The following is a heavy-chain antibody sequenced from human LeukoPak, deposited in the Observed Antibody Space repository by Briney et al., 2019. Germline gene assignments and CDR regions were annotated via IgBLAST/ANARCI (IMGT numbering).Heavy chain of an antibody. V-gene: IGHV3-30-3*01. J-gene: IGHJ6*02. Sequence: HSGGSLRLSCAASGFTFSSYAMHWVRQAPGKGLEWVAVISYDGSNKYYADSVKGRFTISRDDSKNTLYLQMNSLKTEDTAVYYCATVSSPNYYGMDVWGRGTTVTVSS. CDR2: ISYDGSNK. D-gene: IGHD2-2*01. CDR1: GFTFSSYA. CDR3: ATVSSPNYYGMDV.